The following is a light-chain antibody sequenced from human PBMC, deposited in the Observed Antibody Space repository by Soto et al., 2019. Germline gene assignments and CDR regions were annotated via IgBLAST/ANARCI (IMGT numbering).Light chain of an antibody. CDR2: GVR. Sequence: QPVLTQPTSVSGSPGQSIAISCTGNPNDIGAYDYVSWYQQHPGKAPRLLIHGVRNRPPGISSRFSGSKSSLTASLTISGLQAEDEADYYCSSFTTSRLYVFGPGTQLTVL. CDR3: SSFTTSRLYV. V-gene: IGLV2-14*01. J-gene: IGLJ1*01. CDR1: PNDIGAYDY.